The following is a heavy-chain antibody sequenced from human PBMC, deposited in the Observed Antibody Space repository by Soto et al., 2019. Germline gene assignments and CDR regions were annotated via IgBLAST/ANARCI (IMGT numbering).Heavy chain of an antibody. CDR3: ASGGGYSRTVIGY. D-gene: IGHD5-18*01. CDR1: GGSISSGGFS. V-gene: IGHV4-30-2*01. Sequence: PSETVSLTCAVSGGSISSGGFSWRWIRQPPGKGLEWIGYIYHSGSTYYNPSLKSRVTISVDRSKSQFSLKLSSVTAADTAVHYCASGGGYSRTVIGYWGQGTLVTVSS. CDR2: IYHSGST. J-gene: IGHJ4*02.